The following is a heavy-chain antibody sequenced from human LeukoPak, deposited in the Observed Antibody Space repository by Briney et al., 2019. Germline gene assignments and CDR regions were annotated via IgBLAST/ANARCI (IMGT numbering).Heavy chain of an antibody. CDR3: ARVSGYCSGGSCPPTDDY. V-gene: IGHV1-69*01. J-gene: IGHJ4*02. Sequence: GASVKVSCKASGGTFSSYAISWVRQAPGLGLEWMGGIIPIFGTANYAQKFQGRVTITADESTSTAYMELSSLRSEDTAVYYCARVSGYCSGGSCPPTDDYWGQGTLVTVSS. CDR1: GGTFSSYA. CDR2: IIPIFGTA. D-gene: IGHD2-15*01.